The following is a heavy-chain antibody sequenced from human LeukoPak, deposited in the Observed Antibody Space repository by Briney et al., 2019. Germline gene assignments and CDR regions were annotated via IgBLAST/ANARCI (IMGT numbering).Heavy chain of an antibody. Sequence: SETLSLTCTVSGGSISSYYWSWIRQPPGRGLEWIGYIYYSGSTNYNPSLKSRVTISVDTSKNQFSLKLSSVTAADTAVYYCARDQKGAFDICGQGTMVTVSS. CDR3: ARDQKGAFDI. CDR1: GGSISSYY. V-gene: IGHV4-59*01. J-gene: IGHJ3*02. CDR2: IYYSGST.